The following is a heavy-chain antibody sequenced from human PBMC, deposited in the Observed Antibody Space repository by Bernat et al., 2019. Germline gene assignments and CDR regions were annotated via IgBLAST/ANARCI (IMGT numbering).Heavy chain of an antibody. CDR1: GGSISSSSYY. CDR3: ASPFGPPRSSGWYR. CDR2: IHYSGST. J-gene: IGHJ4*02. D-gene: IGHD6-19*01. Sequence: QLQLQESGPGLVKPSETLSLTCTVSGGSISSSSYYWGWIRQPPGKGLEWIGSIHYSGSTYYNPSLKSRVTISVHTSKNQFSLKLSSVTAADTAVYYCASPFGPPRSSGWYRWGQGTLVTVSS. V-gene: IGHV4-39*01.